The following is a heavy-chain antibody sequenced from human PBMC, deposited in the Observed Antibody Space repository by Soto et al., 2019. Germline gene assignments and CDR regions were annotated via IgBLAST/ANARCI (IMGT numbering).Heavy chain of an antibody. CDR1: GGSISSYY. CDR3: ARAKAPLYSSSWYWFDP. V-gene: IGHV4-59*08. Sequence: SETLSLTSTVSGGSISSYYWSWIRQPPGKGLEWIGYIYYSGSTNYNPSLKSRVTISVDTSKNQFSLKLSSVTAADTAVYYCARAKAPLYSSSWYWFDPWGQGTLVTVSS. J-gene: IGHJ5*02. D-gene: IGHD6-13*01. CDR2: IYYSGST.